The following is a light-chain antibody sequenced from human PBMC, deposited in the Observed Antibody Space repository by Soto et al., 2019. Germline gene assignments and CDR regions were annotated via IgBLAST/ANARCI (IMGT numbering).Light chain of an antibody. CDR2: GAS. J-gene: IGKJ1*01. Sequence: EIVLTQSPGTLSLSPGERATLSCSASQSVPGNYLAWLQQKPGQSPRLLIYGASSRATGIPDRFSGSGSGTDFTLTISRLEPEDFAVYYCQQYTSPPLTLGQGTKVET. CDR3: QQYTSPPLT. V-gene: IGKV3-20*01. CDR1: QSVPGNY.